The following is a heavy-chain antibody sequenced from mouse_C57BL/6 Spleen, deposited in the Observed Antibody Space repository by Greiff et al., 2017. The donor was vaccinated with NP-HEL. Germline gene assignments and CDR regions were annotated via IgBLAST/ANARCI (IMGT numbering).Heavy chain of an antibody. V-gene: IGHV1-64*01. CDR3: ARRYPLYAMDY. CDR2: IHPNSGST. CDR1: GYTFTSYW. J-gene: IGHJ4*01. Sequence: VQLQESGAELVKPGASVKLSCKASGYTFTSYWMHWVKQRPGQGLEWIGMIHPNSGSTNYNEKFKSKATLTVDKSSSTAYMQLSSLTSEDSAVYYCARRYPLYAMDYWGQGTSVTVSS. D-gene: IGHD1-1*01.